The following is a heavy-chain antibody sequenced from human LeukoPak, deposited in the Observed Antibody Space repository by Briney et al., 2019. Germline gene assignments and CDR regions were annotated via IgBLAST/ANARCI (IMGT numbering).Heavy chain of an antibody. CDR3: ARQMRGYYYDSSGHFDY. CDR2: IYYSGST. J-gene: IGHJ4*02. CDR1: GGSISSSSYY. Sequence: PSETLSLTCTVSGGSISSSSYYWGWIRQPPGKGLEWIGSIYYSGSTYYNPSLKSLVKISVDTSKNKFSLKLSSVTAADTAVYYCARQMRGYYYDSSGHFDYWGQGTLVTVSS. V-gene: IGHV4-39*01. D-gene: IGHD3-22*01.